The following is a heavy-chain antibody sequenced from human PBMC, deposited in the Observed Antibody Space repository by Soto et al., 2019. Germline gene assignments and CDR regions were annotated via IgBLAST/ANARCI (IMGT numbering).Heavy chain of an antibody. CDR2: IYYSGST. CDR3: ARAHCSGGSCHNWFDP. CDR1: GGSISSGGYY. Sequence: SETLSLTCTVSGGSISSGGYYWSWIRQHPGKGLEWIGYIYYSGSTYYNPSLKSRVTISVDTSKNQFSLRLSSVTAADTAVYYCARAHCSGGSCHNWFDPWGQGTLVTVSS. D-gene: IGHD2-15*01. J-gene: IGHJ5*02. V-gene: IGHV4-31*03.